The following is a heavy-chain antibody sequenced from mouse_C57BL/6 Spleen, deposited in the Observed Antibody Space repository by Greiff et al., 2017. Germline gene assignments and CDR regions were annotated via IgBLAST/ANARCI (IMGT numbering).Heavy chain of an antibody. CDR1: GYTFTSYW. J-gene: IGHJ2*01. CDR2: IYPGSGST. V-gene: IGHV1-55*01. Sequence: VQLQQPGAELVKPGASVKMSCKASGYTFTSYWITWVKQRPGQGLEWIGDIYPGSGSTNYNEKFKSKATLTVDTSSSTAYMQLSSLTSEDSAVYYCARHPSYYGNYFDYWGQGTTRTVSS. D-gene: IGHD2-10*01. CDR3: ARHPSYYGNYFDY.